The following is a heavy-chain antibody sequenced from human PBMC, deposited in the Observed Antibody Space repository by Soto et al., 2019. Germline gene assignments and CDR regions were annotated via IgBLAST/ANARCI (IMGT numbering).Heavy chain of an antibody. Sequence: QVQLVQSGAEVKKPGSLVKVSCKASGGTFSSYAISWVRQAPGQGLEWMGGIIPIFGTANYAQKFQGRVTITADESTSTAYMALSSLRSEDTAVYYCARDDSLIVGATRFDYWGQGTLVTVSS. V-gene: IGHV1-69*12. CDR2: IIPIFGTA. CDR1: GGTFSSYA. J-gene: IGHJ4*02. D-gene: IGHD1-26*01. CDR3: ARDDSLIVGATRFDY.